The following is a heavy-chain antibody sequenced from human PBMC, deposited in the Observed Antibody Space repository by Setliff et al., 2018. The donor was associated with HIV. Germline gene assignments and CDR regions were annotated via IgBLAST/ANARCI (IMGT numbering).Heavy chain of an antibody. V-gene: IGHV3-48*03. CDR3: AILDVDTTMFIYYGMDV. CDR1: GFTFSSYE. J-gene: IGHJ6*02. CDR2: ISSSGSTV. D-gene: IGHD5-18*01. Sequence: GSLRLSCAASGFTFSSYEMNWVRQAPGKGLEWVSYISSSGSTVYYADSAKGRFTISRDNAKNSLYLQMNSLRAEETAVYYCAILDVDTTMFIYYGMDVWGQGTTVTVSS.